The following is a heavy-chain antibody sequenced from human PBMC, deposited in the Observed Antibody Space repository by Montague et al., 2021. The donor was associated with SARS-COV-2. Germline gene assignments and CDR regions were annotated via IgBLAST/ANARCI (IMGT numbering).Heavy chain of an antibody. D-gene: IGHD1-26*01. CDR3: AKWDPQTLTVISLRGKSSNDY. CDR2: INDRGVTNY. V-gene: IGHV4-34*01. CDR1: GESFSGFF. J-gene: IGHJ4*02. Sequence: SETLSLTCAVYGESFSGFFWCWISQPPGTGLEWISEINDRGVTNYNYNPSLGSRVTISVDTSKNQFSLKLRSVTAADTAVYYCAKWDPQTLTVISLRGKSSNDYWGQGTLVTVSS.